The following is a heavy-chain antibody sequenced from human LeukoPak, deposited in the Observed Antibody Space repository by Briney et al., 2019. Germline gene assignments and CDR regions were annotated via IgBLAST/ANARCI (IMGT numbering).Heavy chain of an antibody. V-gene: IGHV4-61*02. J-gene: IGHJ4*02. CDR1: GGSISSGDYY. D-gene: IGHD3-22*01. CDR2: IYTSGST. Sequence: SETLSLTCTVSGGSISSGDYYWSWIRQPAGKGLEWIGRIYTSGSTNYNPSLKSRVTMSVDTSKNQFSLKLSSVTAADTAVYYCARGLRDTYYYDSSGYHFDYWGQGTLVTVSS. CDR3: ARGLRDTYYYDSSGYHFDY.